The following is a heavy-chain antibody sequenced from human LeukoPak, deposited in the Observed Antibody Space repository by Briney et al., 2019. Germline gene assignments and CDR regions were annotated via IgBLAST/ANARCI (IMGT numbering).Heavy chain of an antibody. CDR2: INPNSGGT. V-gene: IGHV1-2*02. Sequence: ASVKVSCKASGYTFTGYYMHWVRQAPGQGLEWMGWINPNSGGTNYAQKFQGRVTMTRDTSISTACMELSRLRSDDTAAYYCARPRQSRDGYRNWGQGTLVTVSS. J-gene: IGHJ4*02. D-gene: IGHD5-24*01. CDR3: ARPRQSRDGYRN. CDR1: GYTFTGYY.